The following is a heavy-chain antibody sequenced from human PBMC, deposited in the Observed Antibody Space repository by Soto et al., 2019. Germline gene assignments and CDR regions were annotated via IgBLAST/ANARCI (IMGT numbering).Heavy chain of an antibody. J-gene: IGHJ4*02. CDR1: GFTFSSYG. V-gene: IGHV3-30*18. CDR3: AKDESGRGVTMIVVVPFGY. D-gene: IGHD3-22*01. Sequence: QVQLVESGGGVVQPGRSLRLSCAASGFTFSSYGMHWVRQAPGKGLEWVAVISYDGSNKYYADSVKGRFTISRDNSKNTLYLQMTSLRAEDTAVYYCAKDESGRGVTMIVVVPFGYWGQGTLVTVSS. CDR2: ISYDGSNK.